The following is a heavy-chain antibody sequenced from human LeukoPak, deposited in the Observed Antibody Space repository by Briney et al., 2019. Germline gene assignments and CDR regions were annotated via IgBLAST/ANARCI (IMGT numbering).Heavy chain of an antibody. J-gene: IGHJ4*02. D-gene: IGHD5-12*01. CDR2: IYPGDSDT. V-gene: IGHV5-51*01. CDR1: GYSFTSYW. Sequence: GESLKISCKGSGYSFTSYWIGWVRQLPGKGLEWMGIIYPGDSDTRYSPSFQGQVTISADKSISTAYLQWSSLKASDTAMYYCARRSGSGYDENYYFDYWGQGTLVTVSS. CDR3: ARRSGSGYDENYYFDY.